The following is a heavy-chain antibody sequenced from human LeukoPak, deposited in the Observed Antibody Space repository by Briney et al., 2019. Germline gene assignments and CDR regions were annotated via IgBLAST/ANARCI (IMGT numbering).Heavy chain of an antibody. J-gene: IGHJ5*02. CDR1: GFTFSSYA. CDR3: AKDLVPAATRGWFDP. V-gene: IGHV3-23*01. Sequence: GESLRLSCATSGFTFSSYAMSWVRQAPGKGLEWVSAISGSGGSTYYADSVKGRFTISRDNSKNTLYLQMNSLRAEDTAVYYCAKDLVPAATRGWFDPWGQGTLVTVSS. CDR2: ISGSGGST. D-gene: IGHD2-2*01.